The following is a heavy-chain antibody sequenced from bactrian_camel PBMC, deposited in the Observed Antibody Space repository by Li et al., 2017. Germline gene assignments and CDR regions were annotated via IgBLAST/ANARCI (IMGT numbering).Heavy chain of an antibody. V-gene: IGHV3S53*01. D-gene: IGHD6*01. Sequence: HVQLVESGGGSVQTGGSLRLSCVASESSFDTYCLAWFRQFPGRKREGVAAIGTYGPPVYLDSDRFTIFRDDSRNTLYLEMSSLRPEDTAIYYCAAKPGTHGSSCYVTSLRSVAEYKYWGQGTQVTVSS. CDR3: AAKPGTHGSSCYVTSLRSVAEYKY. J-gene: IGHJ4*01. CDR2: IGTYGPP. CDR1: ESSFDTYC.